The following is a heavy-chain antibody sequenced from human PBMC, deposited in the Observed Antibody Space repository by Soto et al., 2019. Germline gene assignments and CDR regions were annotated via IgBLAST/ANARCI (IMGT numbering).Heavy chain of an antibody. D-gene: IGHD6-19*01. J-gene: IGHJ4*02. CDR3: VRHQRYSSGWYIDY. CDR2: VYYRGTT. V-gene: IGHV4-39*01. CDR1: GGSINSANYY. Sequence: QLQLQESGPGLVKPSETLSLTCTVSGGSINSANYYWGWIRQPPGKGLEWIGNVYYRGTTYYNPSPDGRFPISVDTSKNQFSLKLSSVTPADSAVFFCVRHQRYSSGWYIDYWGQGTPVTASS.